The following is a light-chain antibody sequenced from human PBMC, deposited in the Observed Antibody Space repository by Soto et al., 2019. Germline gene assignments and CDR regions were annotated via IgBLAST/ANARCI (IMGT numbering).Light chain of an antibody. Sequence: DIQMTQSPSSLSASVGDRVTITCQTSQDISNYLNWYQQKPGKAPKLLIYDVSSLQSGVPSRFSGSGSGTDFTLTISSLQPEDFATYYCQQFNTYPITFGQGTRLEIK. V-gene: IGKV1-16*01. CDR3: QQFNTYPIT. CDR1: QDISNY. J-gene: IGKJ5*01. CDR2: DVS.